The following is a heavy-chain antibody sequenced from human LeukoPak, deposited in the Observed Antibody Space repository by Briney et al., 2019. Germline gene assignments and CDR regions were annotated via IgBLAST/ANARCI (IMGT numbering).Heavy chain of an antibody. D-gene: IGHD6-13*01. CDR2: INPNSGGT. J-gene: IGHJ4*02. Sequence: GASVKVSCKASGYTFTGYYMHWVRQAPGQGLEWMGWINPNSGGTNYAQKFQGRVTMTRDTSISTAYMELSRLRSDDTALYYCATSSAAAGLFDFWGQGTLVTVSS. CDR1: GYTFTGYY. V-gene: IGHV1-2*02. CDR3: ATSSAAAGLFDF.